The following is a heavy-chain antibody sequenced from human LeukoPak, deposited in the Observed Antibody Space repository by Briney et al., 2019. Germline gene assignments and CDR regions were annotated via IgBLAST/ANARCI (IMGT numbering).Heavy chain of an antibody. CDR2: INHSGST. Sequence: SETLSLTCAVYGGSFSGYYWSWIRQPPGKGLEWIGEINHSGSTNYNPSLKSRVTISVDTSKNQFSLKLSSVTAADTAVYYCARDIYGDYGGGFDYWGQGTLVTVSS. V-gene: IGHV4-34*01. D-gene: IGHD4-17*01. J-gene: IGHJ4*02. CDR3: ARDIYGDYGGGFDY. CDR1: GGSFSGYY.